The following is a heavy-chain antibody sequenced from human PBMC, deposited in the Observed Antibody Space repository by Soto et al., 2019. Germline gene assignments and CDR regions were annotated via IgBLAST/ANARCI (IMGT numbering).Heavy chain of an antibody. CDR2: IIPIFDIT. V-gene: IGHV1-69*01. J-gene: IGHJ6*02. CDR1: GGTFRSYS. D-gene: IGHD3-22*01. Sequence: QVQLVQSGAEVKKPGSSVKVSRKASGGTFRSYSISWVRQAPGQGLEWMGGIIPIFDITNYAQKFQGRVTMTADESTSTAYMELSSLGADDTAVYYCARPDEGGYSSNHHYYYALDVWGQGTTVTV. CDR3: ARPDEGGYSSNHHYYYALDV.